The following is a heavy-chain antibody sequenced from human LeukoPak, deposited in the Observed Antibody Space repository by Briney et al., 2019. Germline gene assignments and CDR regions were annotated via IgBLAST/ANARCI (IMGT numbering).Heavy chain of an antibody. CDR1: GGSISNHY. Sequence: SETLSLTCTVSGGSISNHYWSWIRQPPGKGLEWIGYVYYSGSTNYNPSLKSRVTISIHTSKKQFSLKLTSVTAADTAVYYCAREDYGDYSFDYWGQGTLVTVSS. J-gene: IGHJ4*02. CDR3: AREDYGDYSFDY. V-gene: IGHV4-59*11. CDR2: VYYSGST. D-gene: IGHD4-17*01.